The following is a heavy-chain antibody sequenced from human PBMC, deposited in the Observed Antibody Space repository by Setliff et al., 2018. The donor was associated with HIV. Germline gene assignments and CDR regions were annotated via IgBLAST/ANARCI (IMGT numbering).Heavy chain of an antibody. CDR1: GYTFTSYY. D-gene: IGHD1-26*01. V-gene: IGHV1-69*10. Sequence: SVKVSCKASGYTFTSYYVHFVRQAPGQGPEWMGGSIPVLGLSYYAQNFQGRVTITADESTSTAYMELSSLRSEDTAVYYCASYSGSYYFILHYWGQGTLVTVSS. CDR2: SIPVLGLS. CDR3: ASYSGSYYFILHY. J-gene: IGHJ4*02.